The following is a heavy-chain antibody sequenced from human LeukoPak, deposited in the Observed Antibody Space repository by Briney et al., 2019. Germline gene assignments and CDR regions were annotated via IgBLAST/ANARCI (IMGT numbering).Heavy chain of an antibody. Sequence: PSETLSLTCAVYGGSFSGYYWSWIRQPLGKGLEWIGYIYYSGSTTNYNPSLKSRVTISVDTSNNQFSLKLSSVTAADTAVYYCARPIYDSSGYYAFNIWGQGTMVTVSS. J-gene: IGHJ3*02. CDR3: ARPIYDSSGYYAFNI. D-gene: IGHD3-22*01. CDR1: GGSFSGYY. CDR2: IYYSGST. V-gene: IGHV4-59*08.